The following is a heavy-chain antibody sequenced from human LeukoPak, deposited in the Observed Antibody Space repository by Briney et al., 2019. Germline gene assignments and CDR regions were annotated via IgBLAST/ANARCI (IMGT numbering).Heavy chain of an antibody. CDR2: ISDDGSRQ. CDR1: GFTFSNYA. CDR3: VKDRTGTYTLDY. Sequence: GRSLRLSCAATGFTFSNYAIHWGRQAPGKGLERVAFISDDGSRQHYADSVKGRFTISRDNSKNTLNLQMNSLRAEDTAVYYCVKDRTGTYTLDYWGEGPLVTVSS. V-gene: IGHV3-30-3*01. D-gene: IGHD3-10*01. J-gene: IGHJ4*02.